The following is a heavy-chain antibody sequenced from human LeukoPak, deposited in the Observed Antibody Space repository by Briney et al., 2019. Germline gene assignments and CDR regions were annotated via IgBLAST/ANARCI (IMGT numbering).Heavy chain of an antibody. Sequence: GESLKISCQGSGYSFTNSWIGWVRQMPGKGLEWMGIIYPGDSDTRYSPSFQGQVTISADKSISTAYLQWSSLKASDTAMYYCARQFLDTAMTLTHDAFDIWGQGTMVTVSS. CDR3: ARQFLDTAMTLTHDAFDI. V-gene: IGHV5-51*01. D-gene: IGHD5-18*01. CDR2: IYPGDSDT. CDR1: GYSFTNSW. J-gene: IGHJ3*02.